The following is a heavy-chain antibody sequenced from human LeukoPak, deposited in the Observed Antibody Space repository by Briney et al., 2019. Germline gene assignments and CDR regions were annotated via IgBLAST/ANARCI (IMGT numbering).Heavy chain of an antibody. D-gene: IGHD2-2*01. J-gene: IGHJ4*02. Sequence: GGSLRLSCAASGFTFSSYAMHWVRQAPGKGLEWVAVISYDGSNKYYADSVKGRFTISRDNSKNTLYLQMNSLRAEDTAVYYCARDKTAAPDYWGQGTLVTVSS. CDR3: ARDKTAAPDY. CDR2: ISYDGSNK. V-gene: IGHV3-30-3*01. CDR1: GFTFSSYA.